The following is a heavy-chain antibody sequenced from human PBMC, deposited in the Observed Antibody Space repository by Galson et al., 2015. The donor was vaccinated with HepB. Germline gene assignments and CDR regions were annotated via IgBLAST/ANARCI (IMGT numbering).Heavy chain of an antibody. V-gene: IGHV1-69*04. Sequence: SVKVSCKASGGAFSTYSISWVRQAPGQGLEWMGRTVPILGITNYAQKFQGRVTITADKSTSTAYMELRNLRSEDTALYFCAKDPSGSHFASSGSGNDWGQGTRVTVSS. CDR3: AKDPSGSHFASSGSGND. CDR2: TVPILGIT. J-gene: IGHJ4*02. CDR1: GGAFSTYS. D-gene: IGHD3-10*01.